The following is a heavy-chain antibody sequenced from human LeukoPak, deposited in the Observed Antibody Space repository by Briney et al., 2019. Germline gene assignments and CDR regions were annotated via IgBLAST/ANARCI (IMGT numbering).Heavy chain of an antibody. CDR2: ISGSGGTT. J-gene: IGHJ4*02. D-gene: IGHD3-22*01. CDR3: AKDTKMYYYDSSGYYLLHF. V-gene: IGHV3-23*01. Sequence: GGSLRLSCAASGFTFSSDAMSWVRQAPRKGLEWASAISGSGGTTYYADSVKGRFSISRDNSKNTLYLQMNSLRAEDTAVYYCAKDTKMYYYDSSGYYLLHFWGQGTLVTVSS. CDR1: GFTFSSDA.